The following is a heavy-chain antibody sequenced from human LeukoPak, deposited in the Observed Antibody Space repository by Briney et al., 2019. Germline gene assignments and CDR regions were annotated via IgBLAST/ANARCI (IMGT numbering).Heavy chain of an antibody. D-gene: IGHD3-22*01. CDR1: GGTFSSYA. Sequence: SVKVSCKASGGTFSSYAISWVRQAPGQGLEWMGGIIPIFGTANYAQKFQGRVTITADESTSTAYMELSSLRSEDTAVYYCARYYYYDSSGYPYYFDYWGQGTLVTVSS. J-gene: IGHJ4*02. V-gene: IGHV1-69*13. CDR2: IIPIFGTA. CDR3: ARYYYYDSSGYPYYFDY.